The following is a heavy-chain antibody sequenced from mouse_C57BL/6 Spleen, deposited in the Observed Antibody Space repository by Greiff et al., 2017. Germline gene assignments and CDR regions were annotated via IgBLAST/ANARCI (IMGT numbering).Heavy chain of an antibody. CDR3: ARQEDYDDGVDY. D-gene: IGHD2-4*01. CDR2: INPSNGGT. Sequence: QVQLQQPGTELVKPGASVKLSCKASGYTFTSYWMHWVKQRPGQGLEWIGNINPSNGGTNYNEKFKSKATLTVDKSSSTDYMQHSRLTSDDSAVYDGARQEDYDDGVDYWGKGTTLTVSS. CDR1: GYTFTSYW. J-gene: IGHJ2*01. V-gene: IGHV1-53*01.